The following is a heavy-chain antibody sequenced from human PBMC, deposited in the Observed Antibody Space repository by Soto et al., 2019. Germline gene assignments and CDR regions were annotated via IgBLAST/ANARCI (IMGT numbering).Heavy chain of an antibody. D-gene: IGHD5-18*01. CDR1: GFTFSSYG. CDR3: ARDQEEQLWLSYYFDY. J-gene: IGHJ4*02. CDR2: IWYDGSNK. Sequence: VQLVESGGGVVQPGRSLRLSCAASGFTFSSYGMHWVRQAPGKGLEWVAVIWYDGSNKYYADSVKGRFTISRDNSKNTLYLQMNSLRAEDTAVYYCARDQEEQLWLSYYFDYWGQGTLVTVSS. V-gene: IGHV3-33*01.